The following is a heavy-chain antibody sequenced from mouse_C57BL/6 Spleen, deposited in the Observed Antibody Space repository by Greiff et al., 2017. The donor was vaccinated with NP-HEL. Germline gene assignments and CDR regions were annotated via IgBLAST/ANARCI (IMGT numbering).Heavy chain of an antibody. D-gene: IGHD1-1*01. J-gene: IGHJ2*01. CDR1: GYTFTDYY. Sequence: EVQLQQSGPELVKPGASVKISCKASGYTFTDYYMNWVKQSHGQSLEWIGDINPNNGGTSYNQKFKGKATLTVDKSSSTAYMELRSLTSEDSAVYYCARPYYGSSYGGYWGQGTTLTVSS. CDR3: ARPYYGSSYGGY. CDR2: INPNNGGT. V-gene: IGHV1-26*01.